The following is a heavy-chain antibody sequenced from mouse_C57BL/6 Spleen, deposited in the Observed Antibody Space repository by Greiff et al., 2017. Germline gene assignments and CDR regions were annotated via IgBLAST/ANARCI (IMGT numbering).Heavy chain of an antibody. D-gene: IGHD1-1*02. CDR3: TRPHYGKGFAY. CDR2: IRNKANNHAT. CDR1: GFTFSDAW. J-gene: IGHJ3*01. Sequence: EVKLVESGGGLVQPGGSMKLSCAASGFTFSDAWMDWVRQSPEKGLEWVAEIRNKANNHATYYAESVKGRFTISRDDSKSSVYLQMNSLRAEDTGMYYGTRPHYGKGFAYWGQGTLVTVSA. V-gene: IGHV6-6*01.